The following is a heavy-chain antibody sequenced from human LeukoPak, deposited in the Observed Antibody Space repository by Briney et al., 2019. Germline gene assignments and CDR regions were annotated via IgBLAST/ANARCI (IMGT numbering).Heavy chain of an antibody. D-gene: IGHD2-2*01. Sequence: GASVKVSCKASGYTFTGYYMHRVRQAPGQGLEWMGWINPNSGGTNYAQKFQGRVTMTRDTSISTAYMELSRLRSDDTAVYYCARPRKYQLLLFDYWGQGTLVTVSS. CDR2: INPNSGGT. CDR1: GYTFTGYY. CDR3: ARPRKYQLLLFDY. V-gene: IGHV1-2*02. J-gene: IGHJ4*02.